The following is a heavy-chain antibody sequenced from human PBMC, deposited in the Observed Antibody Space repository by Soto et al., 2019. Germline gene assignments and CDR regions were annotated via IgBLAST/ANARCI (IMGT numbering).Heavy chain of an antibody. CDR2: INPKTGDT. D-gene: IGHD2-21*02. CDR3: EKKFPHCGSYSYRGTYFGMDV. Sequence: GASVKVSCKASGYTFTDSHIHWVRQASGQGLEWLGWINPKTGDTNYPQKFQGRITMTRDTSISTASMELSKLISDDTAVYYCEKKFPHCGSYSYRGTYFGMDVWGQGSTVTVS. CDR1: GYTFTDSH. V-gene: IGHV1-2*02. J-gene: IGHJ6*02.